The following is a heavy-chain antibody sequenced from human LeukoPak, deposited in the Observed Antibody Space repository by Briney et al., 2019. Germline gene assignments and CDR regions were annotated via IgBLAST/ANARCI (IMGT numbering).Heavy chain of an antibody. D-gene: IGHD3-10*01. Sequence: GGSLRLSCAASGFTFSSYAMSWVRQAPGKGLEWVSGISGSGGNTYYADSVKGRFTISRDNFKNMVYLQMNSLRAEDTAVYYCAKEGRLGEYFDYWGQGTLVTVSS. CDR1: GFTFSSYA. CDR2: ISGSGGNT. V-gene: IGHV3-23*01. J-gene: IGHJ4*02. CDR3: AKEGRLGEYFDY.